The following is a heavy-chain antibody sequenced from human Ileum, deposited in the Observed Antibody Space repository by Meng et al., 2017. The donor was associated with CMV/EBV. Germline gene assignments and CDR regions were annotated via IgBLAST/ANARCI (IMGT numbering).Heavy chain of an antibody. J-gene: IGHJ4*02. Sequence: SCEASGFTFSSYSMNWVRQAPGKGLEWASSISSSSSYIYYADSVKGRFTISRDNAKNSLYLQMNSLRAEDTAVYYCAVIAAAGTGGYWGQGTLVTVSS. CDR3: AVIAAAGTGGY. CDR2: ISSSSSYI. CDR1: GFTFSSYS. V-gene: IGHV3-21*01. D-gene: IGHD6-13*01.